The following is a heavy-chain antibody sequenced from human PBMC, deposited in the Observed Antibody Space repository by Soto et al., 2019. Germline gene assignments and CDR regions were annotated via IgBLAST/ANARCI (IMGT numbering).Heavy chain of an antibody. J-gene: IGHJ4*02. D-gene: IGHD2-15*01. CDR2: ISRSSSTI. V-gene: IGHV3-48*01. CDR1: GFTLSRYS. Sequence: EVQLVESGGGLVQPGGSLRLSCVASGFTLSRYSMNWVRQAPGKGLEWVSYISRSSSTIYYADSVKGRFTISRDNAENSLYLRMNSLRAEDTAVYDGARGLAGGSTDYWGQGARVTVSS. CDR3: ARGLAGGSTDY.